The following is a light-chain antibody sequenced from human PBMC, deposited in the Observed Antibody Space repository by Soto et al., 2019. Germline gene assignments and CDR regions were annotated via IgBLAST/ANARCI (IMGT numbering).Light chain of an antibody. CDR3: QHYNNWPPYT. V-gene: IGKV3-15*01. Sequence: EIVMTQSPATLSVSPGERATLSCRASQNVGNSLAWYQQKPGQAPRLLIYGATTRATGIPARFSGSGSGTDFTLTISSLQSEDFAVYYCQHYNNWPPYTFGQGTKLAIK. J-gene: IGKJ2*01. CDR1: QNVGNS. CDR2: GAT.